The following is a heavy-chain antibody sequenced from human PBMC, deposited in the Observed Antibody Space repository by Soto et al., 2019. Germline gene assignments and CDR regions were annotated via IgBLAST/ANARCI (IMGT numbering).Heavy chain of an antibody. CDR2: TDPSDSYT. Sequence: GESLKISCKGSGYSSTSYWISWVRQMPGKGLEWMGRTDPSDSYTNYSPSFQGHVTISADKSISTAYLQWSSLKASDTAMYYCARLDTAMASYYYYGMDVWGQGTTVTVSS. V-gene: IGHV5-10-1*01. CDR3: ARLDTAMASYYYYGMDV. D-gene: IGHD5-18*01. CDR1: GYSSTSYW. J-gene: IGHJ6*02.